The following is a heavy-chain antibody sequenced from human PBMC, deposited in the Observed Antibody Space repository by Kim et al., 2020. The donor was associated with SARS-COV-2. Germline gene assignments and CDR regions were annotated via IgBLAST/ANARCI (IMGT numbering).Heavy chain of an antibody. V-gene: IGHV3-23*01. CDR3: AKCRIHLYGGNYFFYGMDV. CDR2: ISDGVGNT. CDR1: GFTFSSYA. Sequence: GGSLRLSCAASGFTFSSYAMTWVRQAPGKGLEWVSGISDGVGNTRYADSIKGRFTLSRDNSKNTLYLQMNSLRAEDTAVYYCAKCRIHLYGGNYFFYGMDVWGQGTTVTVSS. D-gene: IGHD1-26*01. J-gene: IGHJ6*02.